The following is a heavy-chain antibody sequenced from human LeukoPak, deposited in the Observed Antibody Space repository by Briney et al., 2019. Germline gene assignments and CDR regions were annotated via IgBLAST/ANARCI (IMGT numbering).Heavy chain of an antibody. CDR3: ARDCRTAMVSCY. J-gene: IGHJ4*02. CDR1: GYTFTSYA. D-gene: IGHD5-18*01. CDR2: INAGNGNT. Sequence: GASVKVSCKASGYTFTSYAMHWVRQAPGQRLEWMGWINAGNGNTKYSQKFQGRVTITRDTSASTAYMELSSLRSEDTAVYYCARDCRTAMVSCYWGQGTLVTVSS. V-gene: IGHV1-3*01.